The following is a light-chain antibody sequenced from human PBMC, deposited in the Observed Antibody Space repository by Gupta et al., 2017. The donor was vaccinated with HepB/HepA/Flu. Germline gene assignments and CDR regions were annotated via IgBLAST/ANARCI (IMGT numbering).Light chain of an antibody. CDR2: WAS. CDR3: QQYFNTLCT. CDR1: QSVLYSSNNKNY. Sequence: DTVMTQSPDSLAVSLGERATINCKSSQSVLYSSNNKNYLAWYQQKPGQPPKLLIYWASTRESGVPDRFSGSGSGTDFTLTISSLQAEDVAVYFCQQYFNTLCTFGPGTKVDIK. V-gene: IGKV4-1*01. J-gene: IGKJ3*01.